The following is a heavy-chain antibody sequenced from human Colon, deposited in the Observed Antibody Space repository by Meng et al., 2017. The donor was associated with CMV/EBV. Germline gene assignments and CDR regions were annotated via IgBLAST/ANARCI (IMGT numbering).Heavy chain of an antibody. CDR3: ARDWDYGDPADY. D-gene: IGHD4-17*01. CDR2: IATFNGNT. CDR1: GYTFTSYG. Sequence: QVQLMQSGAEVKKPGASVKVSCKASGYTFTSYGITWVRQAPGQGLEWMGWIATFNGNTNHAQRMQGRVTISRDTSTSTVYMELRGLRYDDTAVYFCARDWDYGDPADYWGQGTLVTVSS. V-gene: IGHV1-18*01. J-gene: IGHJ4*02.